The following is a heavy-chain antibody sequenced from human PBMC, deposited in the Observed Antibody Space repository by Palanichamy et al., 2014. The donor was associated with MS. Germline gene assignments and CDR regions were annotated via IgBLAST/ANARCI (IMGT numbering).Heavy chain of an antibody. CDR1: GLTFINYS. D-gene: IGHD6-19*01. CDR2: ISSSSSYI. Sequence: EVQLVESGGGLVKPGGSLRLSCAVSGLTFINYSMNWVRQAPGKGLEWVSSISSSSSYIEYAESVKGRFTISRDNAKNSLYLQMNSLTAADTAVYYCARVALYGSSRPYYFDHWGQGTLVTVSS. V-gene: IGHV3-21*01. J-gene: IGHJ4*02. CDR3: ARVALYGSSRPYYFDH.